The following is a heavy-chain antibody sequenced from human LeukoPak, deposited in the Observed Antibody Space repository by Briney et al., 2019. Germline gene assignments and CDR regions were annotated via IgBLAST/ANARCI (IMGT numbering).Heavy chain of an antibody. CDR2: IIPIFGTA. J-gene: IGHJ4*02. CDR3: ASWDGGVDY. CDR1: GYTFTSYG. Sequence: PAASVTVSCTASGYTFTSYGISWVRQAPGQGLESMGGIIPIFGTANYAQKFQGRVTITTDESTSTAYMELSSLRSEDTAVYYCASWDGGVDYWGQGTLVTVSS. V-gene: IGHV1-69*05. D-gene: IGHD4-23*01.